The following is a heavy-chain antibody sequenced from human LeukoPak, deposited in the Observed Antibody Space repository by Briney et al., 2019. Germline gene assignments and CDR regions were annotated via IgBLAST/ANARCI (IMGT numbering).Heavy chain of an antibody. Sequence: SETLSLTCTVSGGSISSYYWSWLRQPPGKGLEWIGYIYYSGSTNHNPSLKSRVTVSVDTSKNQFSLKLSSVTAADTAVYYCARQPLWFGELSGFDYWGQGTLVTVSS. CDR1: GGSISSYY. D-gene: IGHD3-10*01. J-gene: IGHJ4*02. CDR3: ARQPLWFGELSGFDY. V-gene: IGHV4-59*08. CDR2: IYYSGST.